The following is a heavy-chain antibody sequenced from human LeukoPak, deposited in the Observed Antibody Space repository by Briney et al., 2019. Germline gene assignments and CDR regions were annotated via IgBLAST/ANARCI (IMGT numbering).Heavy chain of an antibody. CDR3: AKIAFSGSYYGGFDY. Sequence: GGSLRLSCAASGFTFSSHGMHWVRQAPGRGLEWVAVISYDGNNKYYADSVKGRFTISRDNSKSTLYLQVNSLRAEDTAVYYCAKIAFSGSYYGGFDYWGQGTPVTVSS. V-gene: IGHV3-30*18. CDR2: ISYDGNNK. D-gene: IGHD1-26*01. CDR1: GFTFSSHG. J-gene: IGHJ4*02.